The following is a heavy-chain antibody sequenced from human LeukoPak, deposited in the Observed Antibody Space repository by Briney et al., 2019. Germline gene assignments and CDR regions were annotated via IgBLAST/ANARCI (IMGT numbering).Heavy chain of an antibody. V-gene: IGHV3-23*01. J-gene: IGHJ4*02. D-gene: IGHD5-12*01. CDR2: IGGCGGST. CDR1: GFTFMSYA. CDR3: AKDSRGYSGYDFDS. Sequence: GGSLRLSCAASGFTFMSYAMSWVRQAPGKGLGWVSGIGGCGGSTSYADSVKGRFTISRHNSKKKLYLQMNSLRAEDTAVYYCAKDSRGYSGYDFDSWGQGSLVTVSS.